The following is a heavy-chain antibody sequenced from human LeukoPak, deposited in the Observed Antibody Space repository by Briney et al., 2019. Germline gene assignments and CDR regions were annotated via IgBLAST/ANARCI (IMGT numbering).Heavy chain of an antibody. Sequence: SETLSLTCAVSGGSISSGGYSWSWIRQPPGKGLEWIGYIYHSGSTNYNPSLKSRVTISVDTSKNQFSLKLSSVTAADTAVYYCARGVTAAGTKQRTRVSGPRDYWGQGTLVTVSS. V-gene: IGHV4-30-2*01. CDR2: IYHSGST. CDR3: ARGVTAAGTKQRTRVSGPRDY. D-gene: IGHD6-13*01. CDR1: GGSISSGGYS. J-gene: IGHJ4*02.